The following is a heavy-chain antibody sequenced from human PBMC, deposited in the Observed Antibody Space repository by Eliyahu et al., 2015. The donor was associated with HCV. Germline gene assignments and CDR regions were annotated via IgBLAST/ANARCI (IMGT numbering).Heavy chain of an antibody. CDR3: ARGRDKVVAARPSGRKNYYYYGMDV. D-gene: IGHD6-6*01. V-gene: IGHV4-34*01. CDR1: GGSFSGYY. Sequence: QVQLQQWGAGLLKPSETLSLTCAVYGGSFSGYYWXWXRQPPGKGLEWIGEINHSGSTNYNPSLKSRVTISVDTSKNQFSLKLSSVTAADTAVYYCARGRDKVVAARPSGRKNYYYYGMDVWGQGTTVTVSS. J-gene: IGHJ6*02. CDR2: INHSGST.